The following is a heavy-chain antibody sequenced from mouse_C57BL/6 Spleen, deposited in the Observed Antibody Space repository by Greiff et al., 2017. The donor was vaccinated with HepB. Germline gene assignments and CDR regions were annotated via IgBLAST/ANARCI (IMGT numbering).Heavy chain of an antibody. D-gene: IGHD1-1*01. CDR3: ARGTTVVAYRDYFDY. Sequence: VQLQQSGPELVKPGASVKISCKASGYTFTDYYMNWVKQSHGKSLEWIGDINPNNGGTSYNQKFKGKATLTVDKSSSTAYMELRSLTSEDSAVYYCARGTTVVAYRDYFDYWGQGTTLTVSS. V-gene: IGHV1-26*01. CDR1: GYTFTDYY. J-gene: IGHJ2*01. CDR2: INPNNGGT.